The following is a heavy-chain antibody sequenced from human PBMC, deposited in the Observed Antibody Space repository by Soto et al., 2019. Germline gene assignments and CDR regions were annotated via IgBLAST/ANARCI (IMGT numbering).Heavy chain of an antibody. Sequence: QVQLQQWGAGLLKPAETLSLTCAVYGGSFSGYQWSWIRQTPGKGLEWIGEINDSGNINYNPSLKSRVTIFLDTPKKQISLKLSSVTAAETAVYYCARGSILWFGELSRRGGYYYYMDVWGKGTTVIVSS. V-gene: IGHV4-34*01. J-gene: IGHJ6*03. CDR2: INDSGNI. CDR3: ARGSILWFGELSRRGGYYYYMDV. CDR1: GGSFSGYQ. D-gene: IGHD3-10*01.